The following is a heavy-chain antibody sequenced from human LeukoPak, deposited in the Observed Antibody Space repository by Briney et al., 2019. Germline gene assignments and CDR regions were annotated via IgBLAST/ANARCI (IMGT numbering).Heavy chain of an antibody. CDR1: GGSLSNYF. V-gene: IGHV4-59*01. Sequence: SETLSLTCTVSGGSLSNYFWSWIRQPPGKGLEWIGSIFYSGRTSYNPSLKSRVTISVDTSKNQFSLKLSSVSAADTAVYYCARAGGSGSYFMYYFDYWGQGTPVTVSS. J-gene: IGHJ4*02. D-gene: IGHD3-10*01. CDR2: IFYSGRT. CDR3: ARAGGSGSYFMYYFDY.